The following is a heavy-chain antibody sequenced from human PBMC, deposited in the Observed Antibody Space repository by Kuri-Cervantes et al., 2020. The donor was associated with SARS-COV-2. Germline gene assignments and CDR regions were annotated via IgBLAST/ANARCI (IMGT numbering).Heavy chain of an antibody. Sequence: SETLSLTCTVSGGSISSSSYYWGWIRQPPGKGLEWIGSIHYSGSTYYNPSLKSRVTISVDTSKNQFSLKLSSVTAADTAVYYCARVDPTMTPDYWGQGTLVTVSS. CDR2: IHYSGST. V-gene: IGHV4-39*01. CDR1: GGSISSSSYY. D-gene: IGHD3-22*01. CDR3: ARVDPTMTPDY. J-gene: IGHJ4*02.